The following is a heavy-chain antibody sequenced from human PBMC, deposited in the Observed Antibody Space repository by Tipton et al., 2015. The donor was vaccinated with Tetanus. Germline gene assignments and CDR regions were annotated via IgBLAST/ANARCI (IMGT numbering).Heavy chain of an antibody. J-gene: IGHJ4*02. CDR3: ARVADSAMVRPLDY. CDR2: INYSSSYI. D-gene: IGHD5-18*01. CDR1: GFTLSRYT. V-gene: IGHV3-21*01. Sequence: GSLRLSCAASGFTLSRYTLNWVRQAPGKGLEWVSSINYSSSYIFYADSVKGRFTISRDNARNLLYLQVNSLRAEDTAVYYCARVADSAMVRPLDYWGQGTLVTVSS.